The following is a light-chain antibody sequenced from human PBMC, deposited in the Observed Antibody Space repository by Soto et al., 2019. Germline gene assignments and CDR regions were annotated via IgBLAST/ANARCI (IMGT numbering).Light chain of an antibody. CDR1: QGISTY. J-gene: IGKJ1*01. CDR3: QNYKGAPWT. V-gene: IGKV1-27*01. CDR2: AAS. Sequence: DIQMTQSPSSLSASVGDRVTITCRASQGISTYLVWYQQKPGTVPKLLIFAASTLQSGVPTRFSGSGSVTDFTLTISGLHREDVATYSCQNYKGAPWTFSQGTKVEIK.